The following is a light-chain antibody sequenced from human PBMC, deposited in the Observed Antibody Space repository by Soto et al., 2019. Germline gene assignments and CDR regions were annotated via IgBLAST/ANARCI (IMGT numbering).Light chain of an antibody. Sequence: EIVLTQSPGTLSLSPGERATLSCMASQSVSSSYLAWYQQKPGQAPMLLIYGASSRATGIPDRFSGSGSGTDFTLTISRLEPEDFAVYYCQQYGSSPLTFGGGNKVEIK. CDR1: QSVSSSY. V-gene: IGKV3-20*01. CDR3: QQYGSSPLT. CDR2: GAS. J-gene: IGKJ4*01.